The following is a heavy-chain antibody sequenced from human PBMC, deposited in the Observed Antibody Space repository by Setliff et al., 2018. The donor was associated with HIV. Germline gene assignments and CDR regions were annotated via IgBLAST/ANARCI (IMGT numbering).Heavy chain of an antibody. CDR3: ARRSTVARGVDCFDL. D-gene: IGHD3-10*01. CDR2: VDYSGSS. CDR1: GDSMRTNY. J-gene: IGHJ4*02. V-gene: IGHV4-59*08. Sequence: NPSETLSLTFSVSGDSMRTNYWTWIRQSPGKGLEWIGHVDYSGSSTYNPSLNSRVTLSIDTSKSQFSLRLSSVTAADTALYYCARRSTVARGVDCFDLWGQGTQVTVSS.